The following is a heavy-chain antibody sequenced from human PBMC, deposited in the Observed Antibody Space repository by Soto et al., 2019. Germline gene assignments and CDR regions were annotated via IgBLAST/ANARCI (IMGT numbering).Heavy chain of an antibody. CDR1: GGTFSSYT. V-gene: IGHV1-69*02. D-gene: IGHD1-20*01. Sequence: QVQLVQSGAAVKKPGSSVKVSCKASGGTFSSYTISWVRQAPGQGLEWMGRIIPILGIANYAQKFQGRVTITADKSTSTAYMELSSLRSEDTAVYYCARGGGVTGTTDYWGQGTLVTVSS. CDR2: IIPILGIA. J-gene: IGHJ4*02. CDR3: ARGGGVTGTTDY.